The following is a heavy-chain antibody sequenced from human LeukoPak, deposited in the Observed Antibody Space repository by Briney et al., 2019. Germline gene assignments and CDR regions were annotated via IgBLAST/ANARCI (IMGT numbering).Heavy chain of an antibody. CDR3: ARVTPYYYGMDV. CDR1: GGSISSGGYS. Sequence: SETLSLTCAVSGGSISSGGYSWSWIRQPPGKGLEWIGYIYHSGSTYYNPSLKSRVTISVDRSKNQFSLKLSSATAADTAVYYCARVTPYYYGMDVWGQRTTVTVSS. CDR2: IYHSGST. J-gene: IGHJ6*02. V-gene: IGHV4-30-2*01.